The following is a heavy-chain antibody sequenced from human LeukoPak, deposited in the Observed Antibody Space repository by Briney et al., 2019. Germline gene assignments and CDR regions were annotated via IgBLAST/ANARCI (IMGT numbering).Heavy chain of an antibody. D-gene: IGHD6-19*01. CDR2: VYPGDSET. J-gene: IGHJ4*02. CDR1: GYSFSSDW. V-gene: IGHV5-51*01. CDR3: ARFSGSDWNIYYFDY. Sequence: GESLKISCKGSGYSFSSDWIGWVRQMPGKGLECMGIVYPGDSETRYSPPFQGQVTISADKSINTAYLQWSSLKASDTAIYYCARFSGSDWNIYYFDYWGQGTLVTVSS.